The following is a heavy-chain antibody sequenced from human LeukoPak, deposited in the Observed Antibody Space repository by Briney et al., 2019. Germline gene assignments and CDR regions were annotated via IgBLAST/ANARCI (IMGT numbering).Heavy chain of an antibody. CDR1: GYTFISYE. D-gene: IGHD4-23*01. J-gene: IGHJ4*02. CDR3: ARGHYGGNRYFDI. Sequence: RASVTVSFKASGYTFISYEINWVRQAPGQGLEWVGWIHPNSGKTGYAQKFQGRVTMTRDTSTETAFMELSSLKFDDTAIFYCARGHYGGNRYFDIWGQGTLVTVSS. V-gene: IGHV1-8*01. CDR2: IHPNSGKT.